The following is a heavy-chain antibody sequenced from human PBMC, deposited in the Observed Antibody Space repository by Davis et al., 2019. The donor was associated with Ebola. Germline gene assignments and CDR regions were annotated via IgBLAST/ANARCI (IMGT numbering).Heavy chain of an antibody. CDR3: ASSKGVKPDFFGVVIASFYYYYGMDV. D-gene: IGHD3-3*01. Sequence: AASVKVSCKASGYTFTSYGISWVRQAPGQGLEWMGWISAYNGNTNYAQKLQGRVTMTTDTSTSTAYMELRSLRSDDTAVYYCASSKGVKPDFFGVVIASFYYYYGMDVWGQGTTVTVSS. V-gene: IGHV1-18*01. CDR1: GYTFTSYG. CDR2: ISAYNGNT. J-gene: IGHJ6*02.